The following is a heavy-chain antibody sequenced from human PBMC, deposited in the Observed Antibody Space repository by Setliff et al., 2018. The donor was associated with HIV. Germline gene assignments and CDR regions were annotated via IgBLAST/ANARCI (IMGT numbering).Heavy chain of an antibody. CDR3: ARVYGSGSPFDY. CDR1: GGSFSGSY. J-gene: IGHJ4*02. Sequence: PSETLSLTCGVFGGSFSGSYWSWIRQSPGKGLEWIGEINHNGSPNYNPSLKSRVTISVHTSKNQFSLKLSSVTAADTAVYYCARVYGSGSPFDYWGQGTLVTVSS. CDR2: INHNGSP. D-gene: IGHD3-10*01. V-gene: IGHV4-34*01.